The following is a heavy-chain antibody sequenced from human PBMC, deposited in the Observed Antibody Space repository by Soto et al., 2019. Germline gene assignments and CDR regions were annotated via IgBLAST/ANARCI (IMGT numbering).Heavy chain of an antibody. CDR2: ISYDGSNK. Sequence: QVQLVESGGGVVQPGRSLRLSCAASGFTFRSYAMHWVRQAPGKGLECVAVISYDGSNKFYRDSVKGRFTISRDNSKNTLYLQINSLRYEDTAVYYCARGDREDIAVVVGALPGEYGVDVWGQGTTVTVSS. D-gene: IGHD2-15*01. CDR3: ARGDREDIAVVVGALPGEYGVDV. CDR1: GFTFRSYA. J-gene: IGHJ6*02. V-gene: IGHV3-30-3*01.